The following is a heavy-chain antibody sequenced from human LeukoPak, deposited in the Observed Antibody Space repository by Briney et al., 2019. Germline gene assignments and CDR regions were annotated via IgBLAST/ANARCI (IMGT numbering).Heavy chain of an antibody. V-gene: IGHV4-39*01. CDR3: ARRTGYFEASSYFSFDY. CDR2: IYYAGST. Sequence: PSETLSLTCTVSGGSISSSSYYWGWIRQPPGKGLEWIGSIYYAGSTYYNVSLKSRVTISVDTSKNQFSLRLSSMTAADTAVYYCARRTGYFEASSYFSFDYWGQGTLVTVSS. CDR1: GGSISSSSYY. D-gene: IGHD3-22*01. J-gene: IGHJ4*02.